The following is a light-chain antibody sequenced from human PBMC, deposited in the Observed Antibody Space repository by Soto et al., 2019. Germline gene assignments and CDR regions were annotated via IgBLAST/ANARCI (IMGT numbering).Light chain of an antibody. CDR1: SSDVGGYNY. J-gene: IGLJ1*01. V-gene: IGLV2-14*01. Sequence: QSALTQPASVSGSPGQSITISCTGTSSDVGGYNYVSWYQQHPGKAHKLMIYDVSHRPSGVSHLFSCSKSGNMASLTISGLQAEDEADYYCSSYTSRSTYLFGTGTKLTVL. CDR2: DVS. CDR3: SSYTSRSTYL.